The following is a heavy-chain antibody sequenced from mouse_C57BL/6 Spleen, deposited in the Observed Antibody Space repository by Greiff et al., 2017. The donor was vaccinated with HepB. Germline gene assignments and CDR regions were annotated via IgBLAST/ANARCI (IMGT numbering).Heavy chain of an antibody. J-gene: IGHJ2*01. CDR1: GYTFTSYW. CDR2: IDPSDSYT. D-gene: IGHD1-1*01. Sequence: QVQLQQPGAELVMPGASVKLSCKASGYTFTSYWMHLVKQRPGQGLEWIGEIDPSDSYTNYNQKFKGKSTLTVDKSSSTAYMQLSSLTSEDSAVYYCARAPLYGTLDYWGQGTTLTVSS. CDR3: ARAPLYGTLDY. V-gene: IGHV1-69*01.